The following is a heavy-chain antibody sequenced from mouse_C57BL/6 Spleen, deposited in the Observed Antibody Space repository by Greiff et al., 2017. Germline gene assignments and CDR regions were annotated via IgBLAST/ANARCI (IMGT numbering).Heavy chain of an antibody. J-gene: IGHJ4*01. CDR1: GYTFTSYW. V-gene: IGHV1-50*01. CDR3: ARTSAGPMDY. Sequence: QVQLQQPGAELVKPGASVKLSCKASGYTFTSYWMQWVTQRPGQGLEWIGEIDPSDSYTNYNQKLKGKATLTVDTSSSTAYMQLSSQTSADSAVYYCARTSAGPMDYWGQGTSVTVSS. CDR2: IDPSDSYT.